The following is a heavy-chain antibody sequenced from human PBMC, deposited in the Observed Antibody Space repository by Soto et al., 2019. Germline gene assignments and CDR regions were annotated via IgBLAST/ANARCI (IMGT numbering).Heavy chain of an antibody. J-gene: IGHJ4*02. Sequence: PGGSLRLSCAASGFTFSTYGMHWVRQAPGKGLEWVAVIWYDGSYTFYADSVKGRFTISRDNSKNTLYLQMNSLRAEDTAVYYCARVRGFLEWLPQPHFDYWGQGTLVTVSS. D-gene: IGHD3-3*01. V-gene: IGHV3-33*01. CDR1: GFTFSTYG. CDR3: ARVRGFLEWLPQPHFDY. CDR2: IWYDGSYT.